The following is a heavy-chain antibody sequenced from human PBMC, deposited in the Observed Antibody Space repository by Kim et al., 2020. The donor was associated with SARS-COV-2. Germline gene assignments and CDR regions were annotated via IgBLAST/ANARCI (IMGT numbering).Heavy chain of an antibody. CDR3: ARGDKKVLDN. V-gene: IGHV3-30-3*01. D-gene: IGHD1-1*01. J-gene: IGHJ4*02. Sequence: SKKAHPEAVKGRHTISRDNSKNTLYLQRNSRRANDTALYFCARGDKKVLDNWGQGTLVTVSS. CDR2: SKK.